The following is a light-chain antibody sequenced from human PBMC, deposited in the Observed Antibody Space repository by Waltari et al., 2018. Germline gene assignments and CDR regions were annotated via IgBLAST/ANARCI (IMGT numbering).Light chain of an antibody. CDR2: HVT. CDR1: SSDVGGYNY. J-gene: IGLJ3*02. CDR3: SSHTSSSTWV. V-gene: IGLV2-14*03. Sequence: QSALTQPASVSGSPGQSLTISCTGSSSDVGGYNYVSWYQQHPGKAPKLIIYHVTERPSGAADRFSGSRSGDTASLTISGLQAEDEADYYCSSHTSSSTWVFGGGTKVTVL.